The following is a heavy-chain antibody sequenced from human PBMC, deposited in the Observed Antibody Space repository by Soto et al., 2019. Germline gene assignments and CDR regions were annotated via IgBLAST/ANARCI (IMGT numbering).Heavy chain of an antibody. J-gene: IGHJ6*02. Sequence: GGSLRLSCAASGFTFRTFGMNWVRQAPGKGLEWVSFISGSGSNIYYADSVKGRFTISRDNARNSLFLQMNSLRAEDTAVYYCARPYCSGGTCYSGYWCYGVDVWGQGTTVTVSS. CDR1: GFTFRTFG. V-gene: IGHV3-21*01. D-gene: IGHD2-15*01. CDR2: ISGSGSNI. CDR3: ARPYCSGGTCYSGYWCYGVDV.